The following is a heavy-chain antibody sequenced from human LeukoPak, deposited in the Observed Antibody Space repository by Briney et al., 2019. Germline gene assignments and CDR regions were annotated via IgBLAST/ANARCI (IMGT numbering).Heavy chain of an antibody. V-gene: IGHV3-21*01. Sequence: PGGSLRLSCAASGFTFSTYSMNWVRQAPGKGLEWNSSISSDSNYIFYADSLKGRFTISRDNAKNSLYLQMISLRAEDTAVYYCARVAFGLYVMDVWGQGTTVAVSS. CDR3: ARVAFGLYVMDV. CDR2: ISSDSNYI. D-gene: IGHD3/OR15-3a*01. J-gene: IGHJ6*02. CDR1: GFTFSTYS.